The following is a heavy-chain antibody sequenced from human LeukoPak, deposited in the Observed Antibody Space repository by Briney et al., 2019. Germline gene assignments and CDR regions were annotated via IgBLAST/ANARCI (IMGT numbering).Heavy chain of an antibody. CDR3: ARGTVTMVDY. CDR1: GGSISSSSYY. Sequence: SETLSLTCAVSGGSISSSSYYWGWVRQPPGKGLEWIGSIYYSGSTYYSPSLKSRVTISVDTSMNQFSLKLSSVTAADTAVYYCARGTVTMVDYWGQGTLVTVSS. D-gene: IGHD3-10*01. CDR2: IYYSGST. J-gene: IGHJ4*02. V-gene: IGHV4-39*01.